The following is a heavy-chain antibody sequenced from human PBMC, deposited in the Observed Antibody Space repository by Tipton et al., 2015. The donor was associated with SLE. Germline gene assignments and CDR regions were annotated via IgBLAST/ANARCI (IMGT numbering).Heavy chain of an antibody. CDR3: AIQGGGGGSFTPY. D-gene: IGHD2-15*01. V-gene: IGHV4-59*11. Sequence: LRLSCTVSGGSISSHYWSWIRQPPGKGLEWIGEINHSGSTNYNPSLKSRVTISVDTSKNQFSLKLSSVTAADTAVYYCAIQGGGGGSFTPYWGQGTLVTVSS. J-gene: IGHJ4*02. CDR1: GGSISSHY. CDR2: INHSGST.